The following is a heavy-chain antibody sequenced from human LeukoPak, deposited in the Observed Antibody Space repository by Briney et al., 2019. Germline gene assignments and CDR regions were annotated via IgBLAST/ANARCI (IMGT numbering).Heavy chain of an antibody. CDR2: INHSGST. CDR3: ARGVGLDVSSGYYVY. Sequence: SETLSLTCAVYGGSFSGYYWSWIRQPPGKGLEWIGEINHSGSTNYNPSLKSRVTISVDTSKNQFSLRLSSVTAADTAVYYCARGVGLDVSSGYYVYWGQGTLVTVSS. CDR1: GGSFSGYY. D-gene: IGHD3-22*01. J-gene: IGHJ4*02. V-gene: IGHV4-34*01.